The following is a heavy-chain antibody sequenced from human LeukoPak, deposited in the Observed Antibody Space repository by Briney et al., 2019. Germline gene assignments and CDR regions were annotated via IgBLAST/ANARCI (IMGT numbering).Heavy chain of an antibody. CDR1: GFIFRNYV. V-gene: IGHV3-23*01. D-gene: IGHD3-9*01. CDR2: ITGSGDST. Sequence: GGSLRLSCAASGFIFRNYVMSWVRQAPGKGLEWVSAITGSGDSTYYADSVKGRFTNSRDNSKNTLYVEMNTLRAEDTAVYYCAKWGDYDILTGYYVSDFWGQGTLVTVSS. J-gene: IGHJ4*02. CDR3: AKWGDYDILTGYYVSDF.